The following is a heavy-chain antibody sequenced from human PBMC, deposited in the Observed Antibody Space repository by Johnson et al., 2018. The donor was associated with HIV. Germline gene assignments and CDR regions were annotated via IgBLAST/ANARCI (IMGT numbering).Heavy chain of an antibody. CDR2: ISYAGSKK. CDR1: GFTFSNYP. CDR3: ASDYSDIGGYRLRAYHI. Sequence: QVQLVESGGGVIRPGRSLRLSCAAFGFTFSNYPMHWVRQAPGKGLEWVAVISYAGSKKYYADSGKARFNISRDNSNNTLYLQMNSLRAEDTAVYYCASDYSDIGGYRLRAYHIWGQGTGVTVSS. V-gene: IGHV3-30*04. D-gene: IGHD3-22*01. J-gene: IGHJ3*02.